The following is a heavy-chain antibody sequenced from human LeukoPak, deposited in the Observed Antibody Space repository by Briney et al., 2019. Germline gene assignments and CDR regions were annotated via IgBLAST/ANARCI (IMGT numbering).Heavy chain of an antibody. CDR2: ISGSGGST. CDR1: GFTFSSYA. D-gene: IGHD3-3*01. Sequence: GGSLRLSCAASGFTFSSYAMRWVRQAPGKGLEWVSAISGSGGSTYYADSVKGRFTISRDNSKNTLYLQMNSLRAEDTAVYYCAKLGGYYDFWSGYGYFDYWGQGTLVTVSS. V-gene: IGHV3-23*01. J-gene: IGHJ4*02. CDR3: AKLGGYYDFWSGYGYFDY.